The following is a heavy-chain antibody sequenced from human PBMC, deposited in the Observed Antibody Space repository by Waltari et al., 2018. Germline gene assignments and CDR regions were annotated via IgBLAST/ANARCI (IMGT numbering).Heavy chain of an antibody. J-gene: IGHJ4*02. CDR3: ARARITMVRGVIPRIGY. CDR2: MNRNSGGT. D-gene: IGHD3-10*01. Sequence: QVQLVQSGAEVKKPGASVKVSCKASGYTFTGYYMHWVRQAPGPGLEWMGWMNRNSGGTNYAQKFQGRVTMTRDTSIRTAYRKLSRLRADDTAVYYCARARITMVRGVIPRIGYWGQGTLVTVSS. CDR1: GYTFTGYY. V-gene: IGHV1-2*02.